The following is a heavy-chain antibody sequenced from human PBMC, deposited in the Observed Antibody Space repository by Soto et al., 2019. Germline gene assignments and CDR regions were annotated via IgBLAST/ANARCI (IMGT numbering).Heavy chain of an antibody. CDR1: GFTFSSYG. Sequence: GGSLRLSCAASGFTFSSYGMHWVRQAPGKGLEWVAVISYDGSNKYYADSAKGRFTISRDNSKNTLYLQMNSLRAEDTAVYYCAKDRTVRGVTNAFDIWGQGTMVTVSS. CDR2: ISYDGSNK. CDR3: AKDRTVRGVTNAFDI. V-gene: IGHV3-30*18. D-gene: IGHD3-10*01. J-gene: IGHJ3*02.